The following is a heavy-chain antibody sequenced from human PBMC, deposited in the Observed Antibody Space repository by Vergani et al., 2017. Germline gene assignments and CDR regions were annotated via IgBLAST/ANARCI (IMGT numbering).Heavy chain of an antibody. V-gene: IGHV4-39*01. CDR2: IYNSGNG. CDR3: ASGKYYSDSTSHFRGRYFDV. D-gene: IGHD3-16*01. Sequence: QMQLQESGPGLVKASETLSLTCTVSGDPIISRSYYWGWIRQPPGKGPEWIGSIYNSGNGDSSSSLKSRVTISADTSKNQFSLRLTSVTAADTAVYYCASGKYYSDSTSHFRGRYFDVWGRGTLVTVPS. J-gene: IGHJ2*01. CDR1: GDPIISRSYY.